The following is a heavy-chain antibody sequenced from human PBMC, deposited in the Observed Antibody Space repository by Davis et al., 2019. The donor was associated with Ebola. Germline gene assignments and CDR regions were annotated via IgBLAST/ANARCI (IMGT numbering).Heavy chain of an antibody. CDR1: GFIFSSYE. D-gene: IGHD1-26*01. V-gene: IGHV3-48*03. Sequence: GESLKISCAASGFIFSSYEMNWVRQAPGKGLEWVSYISGSADTTYYAESVKGRFTISRDNAKNSLYLQMNSLRVEDTAVYYCARDRGYSGRDGMDVWGQGTTVTVSS. CDR2: ISGSADTT. J-gene: IGHJ6*02. CDR3: ARDRGYSGRDGMDV.